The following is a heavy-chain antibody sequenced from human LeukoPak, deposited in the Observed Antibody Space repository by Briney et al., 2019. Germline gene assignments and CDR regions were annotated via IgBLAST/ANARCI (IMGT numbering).Heavy chain of an antibody. Sequence: TSSETLSLTCTVSGGSISSYYWSWIRQPPGKGLEWIGYIYYSGSASYSPSLKSRVTISVDTSKNQFSLKLSSVTAADTAVYYCARRGLYDFTSDYFDYWGQGALVTVSS. CDR3: ARRGLYDFTSDYFDY. D-gene: IGHD3-3*01. CDR2: IYYSGSA. CDR1: GGSISSYY. V-gene: IGHV4-59*08. J-gene: IGHJ4*02.